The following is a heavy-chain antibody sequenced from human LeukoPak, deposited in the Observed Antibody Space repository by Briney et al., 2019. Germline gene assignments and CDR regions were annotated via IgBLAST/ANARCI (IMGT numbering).Heavy chain of an antibody. CDR1: GYTFTGYY. D-gene: IGHD2-2*01. J-gene: IGHJ5*02. Sequence: GASVKVSCKASGYTFTGYYMHWVRQAPGQGLEWMGWINPNSGGTNYAQKFQGRVTMTRDTSISTAYMELSSLRSEDTAVYYCARGPYCSSTSCYYWFDPWGQGTLVTVSS. CDR2: INPNSGGT. CDR3: ARGPYCSSTSCYYWFDP. V-gene: IGHV1-2*02.